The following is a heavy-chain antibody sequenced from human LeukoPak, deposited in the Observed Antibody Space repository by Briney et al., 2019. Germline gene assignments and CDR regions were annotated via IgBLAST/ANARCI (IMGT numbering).Heavy chain of an antibody. Sequence: ASVKVSCKASGYTFTGYYMHWVRQAPGQGLEWVGWIDPNSGGTNYAQTFQGRVTMTRDTSISTAYMELSSLRSEDTAVYYCARDRYDILTGYSHDAFDIWGQGTMVTVSS. CDR3: ARDRYDILTGYSHDAFDI. V-gene: IGHV1-2*02. J-gene: IGHJ3*02. CDR1: GYTFTGYY. D-gene: IGHD3-9*01. CDR2: IDPNSGGT.